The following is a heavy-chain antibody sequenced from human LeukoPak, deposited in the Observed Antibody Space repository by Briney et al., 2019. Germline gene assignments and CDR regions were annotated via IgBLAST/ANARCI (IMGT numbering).Heavy chain of an antibody. CDR2: FDPEDAET. CDR1: GYTLTELS. CDR3: ATGTVFRDYEVLEY. J-gene: IGHJ4*02. V-gene: IGHV1-24*01. Sequence: ASVKVSCKVSGYTLTELSIHWVRQAPGKGLEWMGGFDPEDAETIYAQKFQGRVTMAEDTSTDTAYMELSSLRSEDPAVYYCATGTVFRDYEVLEYWGQGTLVTVSS. D-gene: IGHD4-17*01.